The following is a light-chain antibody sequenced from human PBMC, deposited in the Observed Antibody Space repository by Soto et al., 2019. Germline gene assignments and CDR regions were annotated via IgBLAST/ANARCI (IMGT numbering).Light chain of an antibody. CDR1: SIDVGGYDY. Sequence: QSALTQPASVSGSPGQTITISCTGTSIDVGGYDYVSWYQHHPGKAPKLMIYGGTNRPSGVSNRFSGSKSGNTASLTISGLQPEDEADYYCNSYIHRRTLVVFGGGTKLTVL. CDR2: GGT. V-gene: IGLV2-14*01. J-gene: IGLJ2*01. CDR3: NSYIHRRTLVV.